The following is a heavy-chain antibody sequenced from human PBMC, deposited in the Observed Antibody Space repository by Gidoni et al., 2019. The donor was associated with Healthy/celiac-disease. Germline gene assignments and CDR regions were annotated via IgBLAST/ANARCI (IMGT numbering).Heavy chain of an antibody. Sequence: QVQLVESGGGLVKPGGSLRLSCAASGFTFSDYYISWIRQAPGKGLEWVSYISSSGSTIYYADSVKGRFTISRDNAKNSLYLQINSLRAEDTAVYYCAREGLYYDFWSGYDTHAFDIWGQGTMVTVSS. D-gene: IGHD3-3*01. V-gene: IGHV3-11*01. CDR2: ISSSGSTI. CDR3: AREGLYYDFWSGYDTHAFDI. J-gene: IGHJ3*02. CDR1: GFTFSDYY.